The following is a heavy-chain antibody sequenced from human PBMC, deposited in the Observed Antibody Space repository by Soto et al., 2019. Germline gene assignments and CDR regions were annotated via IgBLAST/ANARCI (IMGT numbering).Heavy chain of an antibody. CDR1: GLTFITYD. Sequence: ASVKVSCKASGLTFITYDFSSVRQAAGQGLEWMGWMNPNNGNAGFAQKFRGRINMTRNTSISTAYLELSSLRSDDTAVYFCARIHRSSSAPIYWGQGTLVTVSS. D-gene: IGHD6-6*01. J-gene: IGHJ4*02. CDR3: ARIHRSSSAPIY. V-gene: IGHV1-8*01. CDR2: MNPNNGNA.